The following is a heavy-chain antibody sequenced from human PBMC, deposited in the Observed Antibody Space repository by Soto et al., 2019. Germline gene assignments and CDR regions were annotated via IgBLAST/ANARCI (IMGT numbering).Heavy chain of an antibody. CDR2: ISSSGNTI. J-gene: IGHJ4*02. D-gene: IGHD3-3*02. V-gene: IGHV3-48*03. CDR3: ARSPFLECN. Sequence: PGGSLRLSCAASGLTFSAYEMNWVRQAPGKGLEWVSYISSSGNTIYYADSVKGRFTISRDNAKNSLFLQMNSLRVEDTAFYYCARSPFLECNWAQGTLVTVSS. CDR1: GLTFSAYE.